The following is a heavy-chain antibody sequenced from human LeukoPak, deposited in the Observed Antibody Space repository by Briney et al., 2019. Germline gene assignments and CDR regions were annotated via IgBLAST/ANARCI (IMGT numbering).Heavy chain of an antibody. CDR2: IIPIFGTA. V-gene: IGHV1-69*05. J-gene: IGHJ5*02. CDR3: ARDYGRGIVVVPIEFDP. Sequence: GSSVKVSCKASGGTFSSYAISWVRQAPGQGLEWMGRIIPIFGTANYAQKLQGRVTMTTDTSTSTAYMELRSLRSDDTAVYYCARDYGRGIVVVPIEFDPRGQGTLVTVSS. D-gene: IGHD2-2*01. CDR1: GGTFSSYA.